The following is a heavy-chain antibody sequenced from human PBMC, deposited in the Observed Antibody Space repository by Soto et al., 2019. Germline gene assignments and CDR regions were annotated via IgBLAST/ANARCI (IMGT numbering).Heavy chain of an antibody. CDR3: ARGDIIRGAPIDS. V-gene: IGHV4-30-2*01. J-gene: IGHJ4*02. CDR2: IYHSGST. CDR1: GDSISGXXX. D-gene: IGHD3-10*01. Sequence: QVQLQESASGLVKPSQALSLTCVVSGDSISGXXXXXXXXXXXXXGLEWLGYIYHSGSTHYSPSLRGRITMSVDTSKNMFSLKLTDVTAADTAVYYCARGDIIRGAPIDSWGQGTLVSVSS.